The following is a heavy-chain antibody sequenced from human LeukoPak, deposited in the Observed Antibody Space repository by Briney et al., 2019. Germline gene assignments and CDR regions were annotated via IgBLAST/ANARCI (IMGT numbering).Heavy chain of an antibody. V-gene: IGHV3-21*01. CDR1: GFTFSSYS. CDR2: ISSSSSYI. Sequence: PGGPLRLSCAASGFTFSSYSMNWVRQAPGKGLEWVSSISSSSSYIYYADSVKGRFTISRDNAKNSLYLQMNSLRAEDTAVYYCARDESDCSSTSCYINWFDPWGQGTLVTVSS. D-gene: IGHD2-2*02. J-gene: IGHJ5*02. CDR3: ARDESDCSSTSCYINWFDP.